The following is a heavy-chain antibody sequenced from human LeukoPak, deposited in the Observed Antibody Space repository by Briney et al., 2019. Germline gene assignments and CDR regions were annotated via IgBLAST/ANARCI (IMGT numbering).Heavy chain of an antibody. J-gene: IGHJ6*03. CDR3: ARGRWWGYFDWLPRPLRYYYYMDV. D-gene: IGHD3-9*01. V-gene: IGHV4-39*07. Sequence: SETLSLTCTVSGGSISSSSYYWGWIRQPPGTGLEWIGSIYYSGSTYYNPSLKSRVTISVDTSKNQFSLKLSSVTAADTAVYYCARGRWWGYFDWLPRPLRYYYYMDVWGKGTTVTVSS. CDR2: IYYSGST. CDR1: GGSISSSSYY.